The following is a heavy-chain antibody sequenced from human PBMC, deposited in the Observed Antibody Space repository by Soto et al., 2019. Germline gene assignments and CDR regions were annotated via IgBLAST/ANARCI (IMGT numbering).Heavy chain of an antibody. J-gene: IGHJ6*04. CDR3: ARDLYRYYYGSGSYPEDYYGMDV. Sequence: QVQLVESGGGVVQPGRSLRLSCAASGFTFSSYGMHWVRQAPGKGLEWVAVIWYDGSNKYYADSVKGRFTISRDNSKNTLYLQMNRLRAEDTAVYYCARDLYRYYYGSGSYPEDYYGMDVWGKGTTVTVSS. D-gene: IGHD3-10*01. CDR1: GFTFSSYG. CDR2: IWYDGSNK. V-gene: IGHV3-33*01.